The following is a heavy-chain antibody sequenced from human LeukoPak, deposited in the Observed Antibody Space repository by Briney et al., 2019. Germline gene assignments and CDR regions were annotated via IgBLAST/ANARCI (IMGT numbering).Heavy chain of an antibody. CDR3: ARVQTWFGELLPNWFDP. D-gene: IGHD3-10*01. Sequence: ASVKVSCKASGYTFTGYYIHWVRQAPGQGLEWMGWINPNSGGTNYAQKFQGRVTMTRDTSISTAYMELSRLRSDDTAVYYCARVQTWFGELLPNWFDPWGQGTLVTVSS. V-gene: IGHV1-2*02. CDR2: INPNSGGT. J-gene: IGHJ5*02. CDR1: GYTFTGYY.